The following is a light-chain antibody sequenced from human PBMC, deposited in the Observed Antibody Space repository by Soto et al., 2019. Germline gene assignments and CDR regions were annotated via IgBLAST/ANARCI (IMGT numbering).Light chain of an antibody. CDR1: SSDVGSSNL. J-gene: IGLJ1*01. CDR2: EVS. CDR3: SSYAGSSTHV. V-gene: IGLV2-23*02. Sequence: QSVLTQPASVSGSPGQSITFSCTGTSSDVGSSNLVSWYQQHPGKAPKLLIYEVSKRPSGVSNRFSGSKSGNTASLTISGLQAEDEADYYCSSYAGSSTHVFGTGTKVTVL.